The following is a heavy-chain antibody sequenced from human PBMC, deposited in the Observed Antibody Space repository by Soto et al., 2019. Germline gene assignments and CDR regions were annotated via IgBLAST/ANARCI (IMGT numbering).Heavy chain of an antibody. CDR2: ISYDGSNK. V-gene: IGHV3-30*18. CDR1: GFTFSSYG. J-gene: IGHJ3*02. CDR3: AKVPGRWLPSGAFDI. Sequence: QVQLVESGGGVVQPGRSLRLSCAASGFTFSSYGMHWVRQAPGKGLEWVAVISYDGSNKYYADSVKGRFTISRDNSKNTLYLQMNSLRAEDTAVYYCAKVPGRWLPSGAFDIWGQGTMVTVSS. D-gene: IGHD6-19*01.